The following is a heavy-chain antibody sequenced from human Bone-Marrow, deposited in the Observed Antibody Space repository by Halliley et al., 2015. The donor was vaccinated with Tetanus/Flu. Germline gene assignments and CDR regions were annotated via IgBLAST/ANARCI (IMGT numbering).Heavy chain of an antibody. Sequence: QLVQSGAEVKTPGSSVKVSCKTSGGPFSNYALSWVRQAPGQGLEWLGWFIPTLGTTDYAQTFQGRVTFTADKSTGTVYMEVSGLTSEDTAVYYCATPRDTHFGRAFDVWGQGTLVTVSS. V-gene: IGHV1-69*06. CDR3: ATPRDTHFGRAFDV. CDR1: GGPFSNYA. CDR2: FIPTLGTT. J-gene: IGHJ3*01. D-gene: IGHD3-10*01.